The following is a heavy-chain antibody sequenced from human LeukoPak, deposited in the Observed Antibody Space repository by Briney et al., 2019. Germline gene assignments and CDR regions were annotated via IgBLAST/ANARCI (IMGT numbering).Heavy chain of an antibody. V-gene: IGHV1-46*03. J-gene: IGHJ5*02. CDR2: INPSGGST. CDR3: ARGPFVVVPAAIGWIDP. D-gene: IGHD2-2*01. CDR1: GYTFTSYY. Sequence: ASVKVSCKASGYTFTSYYMHWVRQAPGQGLEWMGIINPSGGSTSYTQKFQGRVTMTRDTYTSTVYMELSSLRSEDTAVYYCARGPFVVVPAAIGWIDPWGQGTLVTVSS.